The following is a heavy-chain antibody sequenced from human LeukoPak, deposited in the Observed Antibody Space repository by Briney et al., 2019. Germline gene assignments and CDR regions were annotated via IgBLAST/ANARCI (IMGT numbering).Heavy chain of an antibody. V-gene: IGHV3-30*18. D-gene: IGHD3-22*01. Sequence: GGSLRLSCAASGFTFSSYGMHWVRQAPGKGLEWVAVISYDGSNKYYADSVKGRSTISRDNCKNTLYLQMNSLRAEDTAVYYCAKGRDDYYDSSDYWGQGTLVTVSS. CDR3: AKGRDDYYDSSDY. CDR2: ISYDGSNK. J-gene: IGHJ4*02. CDR1: GFTFSSYG.